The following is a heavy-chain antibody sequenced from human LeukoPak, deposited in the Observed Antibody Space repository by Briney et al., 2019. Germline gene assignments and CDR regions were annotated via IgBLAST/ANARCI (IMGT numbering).Heavy chain of an antibody. V-gene: IGHV4-4*07. Sequence: SGSQSLTGAVSMGCLNRYYWRWVPQPARSGWEGVRGIYNSGSTNYNPSLKSRVTMSVHTTKNQFSLKLRSVTAADTAVYYCARTEGWVVVPAADITDDAFDIWGQGTMVTVSS. J-gene: IGHJ3*02. CDR1: MGCLNRYY. D-gene: IGHD2-2*01. CDR2: IYNSGST. CDR3: ARTEGWVVVPAADITDDAFDI.